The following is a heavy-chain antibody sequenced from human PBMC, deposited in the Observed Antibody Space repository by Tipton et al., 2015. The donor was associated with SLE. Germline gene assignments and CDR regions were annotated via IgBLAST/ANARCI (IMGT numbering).Heavy chain of an antibody. D-gene: IGHD6-19*01. CDR2: VFYSGTT. Sequence: TLSLTCTVSVASINSSSYYWAWIRQPPGKGLEWIGIVFYSGTTYYNPSLKSRVTISFDTSKNQFSLKVNSVTAADTALYYCASLLWGGWPFDHWGQGTLVTVSS. CDR1: VASINSSSYY. V-gene: IGHV4-39*07. J-gene: IGHJ4*02. CDR3: ASLLWGGWPFDH.